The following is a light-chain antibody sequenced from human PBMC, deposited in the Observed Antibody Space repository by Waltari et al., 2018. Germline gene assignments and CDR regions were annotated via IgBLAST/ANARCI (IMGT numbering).Light chain of an antibody. Sequence: QSVLTQPPSASGTPGQRVTISCSGRSSNIGSHVVNWYQQVPGTTPKLLIYRNDQRPSGVPDRFSGSKSGTSASLAISGLRSEDEADYYCAAWDDKLGGRWEFGGGTKLTVL. J-gene: IGLJ2*01. CDR2: RND. V-gene: IGLV1-47*01. CDR1: SSNIGSHV. CDR3: AAWDDKLGGRWE.